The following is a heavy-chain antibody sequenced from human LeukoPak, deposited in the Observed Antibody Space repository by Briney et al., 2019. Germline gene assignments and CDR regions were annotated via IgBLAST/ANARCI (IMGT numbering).Heavy chain of an antibody. V-gene: IGHV1-2*02. J-gene: IGHJ4*02. D-gene: IGHD2-15*01. CDR2: IHPSSGDT. Sequence: ASVRVSCKASGYTFTDFYIHWVRQAPGQGLVWMGWIHPSSGDTNFAQRFQGRVAMTRDTSINTVYMELFSLRSDDSAMYYCARGFCGGAGCSYDDAYWGQGTLVSVSS. CDR3: ARGFCGGAGCSYDDAY. CDR1: GYTFTDFY.